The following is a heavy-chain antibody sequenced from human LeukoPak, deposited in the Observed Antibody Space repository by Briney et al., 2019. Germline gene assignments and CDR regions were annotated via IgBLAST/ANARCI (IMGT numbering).Heavy chain of an antibody. V-gene: IGHV3-74*01. CDR1: GFTLNKYW. CDR3: TRIPADQTFFDF. Sequence: GGSLRLSCAASGFTLNKYWMHWVRQAPGKGLVWVSRINIDGSSISYADSVRGRFTISRDNAKNTLYLQMNNLRAEDTAVYYCTRIPADQTFFDFRGQGTLVTVSS. J-gene: IGHJ4*02. CDR2: INIDGSSI. D-gene: IGHD2-2*01.